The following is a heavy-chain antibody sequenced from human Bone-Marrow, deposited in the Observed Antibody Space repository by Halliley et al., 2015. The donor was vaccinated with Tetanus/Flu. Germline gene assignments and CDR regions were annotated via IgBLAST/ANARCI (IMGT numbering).Heavy chain of an antibody. Sequence: YIFYDWSTDYIPSLKSRVSMSVDTSKNQFSLKLTSFTAADSAVYFCARNFWPYDYVWGTFGQGGQGTLVSVSS. D-gene: IGHD3-16*01. CDR3: ARNFWPYDYVWGTFGQ. J-gene: IGHJ4*02. V-gene: IGHV4-28*01. CDR2: IFYDWST.